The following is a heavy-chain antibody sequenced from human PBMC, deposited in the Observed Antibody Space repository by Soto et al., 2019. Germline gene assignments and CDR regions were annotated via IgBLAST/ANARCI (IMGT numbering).Heavy chain of an antibody. CDR1: GGSFSCYY. V-gene: IGHV4-34*01. CDR2: INHSGST. D-gene: IGHD3-10*01. J-gene: IGHJ4*02. CDR3: ARSMVRGVLRLNY. Sequence: SETLSLTCAVYGGSFSCYYWSWIRQPPGKGLEWIGEINHSGSTNYNPSLKSRVTISVDTSKNQFSLKLSSVTAADTAVYYCARSMVRGVLRLNYWGQGTLVTVSS.